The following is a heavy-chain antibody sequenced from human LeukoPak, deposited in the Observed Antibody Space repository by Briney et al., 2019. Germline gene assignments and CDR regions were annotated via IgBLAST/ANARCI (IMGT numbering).Heavy chain of an antibody. CDR1: GNYW. CDR3: VSFYETY. CDR2: INSDGSWT. Sequence: GGSLRLSCAASGNYWMRWVRQAPGKGLVWVSHINSDGSWTSYADSVKGRFTISKDNANNTVYLQMNNLRAEDTAVYYCVSFYETYWGRGTLVTVSS. V-gene: IGHV3-74*01. J-gene: IGHJ4*02. D-gene: IGHD2/OR15-2a*01.